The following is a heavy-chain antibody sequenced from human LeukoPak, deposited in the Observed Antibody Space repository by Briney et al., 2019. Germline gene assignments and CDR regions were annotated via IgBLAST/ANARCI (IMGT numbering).Heavy chain of an antibody. V-gene: IGHV3-23*01. CDR1: GFTFTSYS. Sequence: PGGSLRLSCAASGFTFTSYSMNWVRQAPGKGLEWVSTISGGGSTYYADSVKGRFTISRDNSKNTLYLQVNSLRAEDTAVYYCAKSVVVITFRFDDWGQGALVTVSS. CDR2: ISGGGST. D-gene: IGHD2-15*01. CDR3: AKSVVVITFRFDD. J-gene: IGHJ4*02.